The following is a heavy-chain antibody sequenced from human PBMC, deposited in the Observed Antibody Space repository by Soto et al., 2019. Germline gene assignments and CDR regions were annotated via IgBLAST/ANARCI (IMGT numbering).Heavy chain of an antibody. CDR1: GFSLSTRDVG. Sequence: QITLNESGPTLVKPTQTLTLTCTFSGFSLSTRDVGVGWIRQPPGEALEWLGVVYWDDSKTYSPSLESRLTTTKATSKNQVVLRMTKMDPLDTATYYCAHCRGGVASFWGQGTLVTVSS. J-gene: IGHJ4*02. CDR2: VYWDDSK. D-gene: IGHD2-2*01. CDR3: AHCRGGVASF. V-gene: IGHV2-5*02.